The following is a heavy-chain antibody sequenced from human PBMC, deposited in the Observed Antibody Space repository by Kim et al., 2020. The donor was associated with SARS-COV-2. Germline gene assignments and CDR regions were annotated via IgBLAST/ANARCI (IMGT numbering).Heavy chain of an antibody. J-gene: IGHJ4*02. CDR3: ARAGRAVALYYFDY. Sequence: GGSLRLSCAASGFTFSSYEMNWVRQAPGKGLEWVSYISSSGSTIYYADSVKGRFTISRDNAKNSLYLQMNSLRAEDTAVYYCARAGRAVALYYFDYWGQGTLVTVSS. D-gene: IGHD6-19*01. V-gene: IGHV3-48*03. CDR1: GFTFSSYE. CDR2: ISSSGSTI.